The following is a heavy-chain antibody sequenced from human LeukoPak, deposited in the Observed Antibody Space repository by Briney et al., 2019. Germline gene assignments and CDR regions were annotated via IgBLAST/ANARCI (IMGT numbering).Heavy chain of an antibody. V-gene: IGHV4-59*08. CDR1: RGSISSEF. CDR3: ARQAYCSGTSCYPFDY. CDR2: IHYSGST. Sequence: KPSETLSLTCTVPRGSISSEFWSWIRQPPGKGLEWIGYIHYSGSTSYNPSLKSRVTISVATSKNQFSLKLDCVTSASTAGSYCARQAYCSGTSCYPFDYWGQGTLVTVSS. J-gene: IGHJ4*02. D-gene: IGHD2-2*01.